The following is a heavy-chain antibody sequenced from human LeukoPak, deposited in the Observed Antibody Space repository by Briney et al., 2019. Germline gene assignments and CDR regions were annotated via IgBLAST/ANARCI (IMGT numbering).Heavy chain of an antibody. J-gene: IGHJ4*02. CDR1: GGSISRSSFY. CDR3: ARYQSRLRFLEWLSNFDY. Sequence: SETLSLTCTVSGGSISRSSFYWSWIRQPAGKGLEWIGRIYTSGNTNYNPSLQSRASISIDTSKNQFSLKLSSVTAADTAVYYCARYQSRLRFLEWLSNFDYWGQGSLVTVSS. D-gene: IGHD3-3*01. V-gene: IGHV4-61*02. CDR2: IYTSGNT.